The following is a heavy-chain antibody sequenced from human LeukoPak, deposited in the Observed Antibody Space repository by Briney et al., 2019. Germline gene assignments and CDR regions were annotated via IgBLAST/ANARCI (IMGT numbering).Heavy chain of an antibody. D-gene: IGHD6-13*01. Sequence: SETLSLTCTVSGGSISSSSYYWGWIRQPPEKGLEWIGSIYYSGSTYYNPSLKSRVTISVDTSKNQFSLKLSSVTAADTAVYYCARWNIAAAGIWSDWGQGTLVTVSS. J-gene: IGHJ4*02. V-gene: IGHV4-39*01. CDR1: GGSISSSSYY. CDR3: ARWNIAAAGIWSD. CDR2: IYYSGST.